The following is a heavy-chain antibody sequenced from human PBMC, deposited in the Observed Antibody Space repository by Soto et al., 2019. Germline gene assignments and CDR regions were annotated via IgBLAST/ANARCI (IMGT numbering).Heavy chain of an antibody. Sequence: PGGSLRLSCAASGFTFSSYAMSWVRQAPGKGLEWVSAISGSGGSTYYADSVKGRFTISRDNSKNTLYLQMNSLRAEDTAVYYCAKDQEYSSGSYTNSDFDYWGQGTLVTV. D-gene: IGHD6-19*01. CDR1: GFTFSSYA. CDR2: ISGSGGST. V-gene: IGHV3-23*01. J-gene: IGHJ4*02. CDR3: AKDQEYSSGSYTNSDFDY.